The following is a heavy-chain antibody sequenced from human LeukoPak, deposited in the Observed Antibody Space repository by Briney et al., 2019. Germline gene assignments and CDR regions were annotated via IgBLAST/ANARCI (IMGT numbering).Heavy chain of an antibody. J-gene: IGHJ4*02. V-gene: IGHV3-53*01. CDR3: AKDRGFSIAAAGNFDY. D-gene: IGHD6-13*01. CDR1: GFTVSSNY. CDR2: IYSGGST. Sequence: GGSLRLSCAASGFTVSSNYMSWVRQAPGKGLEWVSVIYSGGSTYYADSVKGRFTISRDNSKNTLYLQMNSLRAEDTAVYYCAKDRGFSIAAAGNFDYWGQGTLVTVSS.